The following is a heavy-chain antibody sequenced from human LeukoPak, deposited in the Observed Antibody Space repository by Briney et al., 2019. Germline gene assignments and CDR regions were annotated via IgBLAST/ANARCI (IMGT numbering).Heavy chain of an antibody. D-gene: IGHD6-19*01. Sequence: SETLSLTCIVSRYSITSDYYWGWIRQPPGKGLEWIGMTYHGGNTFYNPSLKSRVSISIDTSKNQFSLKLSSVTAADTAVYYCARDLHGSGWENDAFDIWGQGTMVTVSS. CDR3: ARDLHGSGWENDAFDI. CDR2: TYHGGNT. CDR1: RYSITSDYY. V-gene: IGHV4-38-2*02. J-gene: IGHJ3*02.